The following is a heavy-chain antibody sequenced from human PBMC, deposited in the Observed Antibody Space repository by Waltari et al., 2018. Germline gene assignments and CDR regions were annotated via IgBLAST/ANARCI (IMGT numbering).Heavy chain of an antibody. Sequence: EVQLVESGGGLLQPGGSLRLSCAAPGFTFSSSWIHWVRQPPGKGLVWVSRINPDGRTTNYADSVRGRFTISRDNAQNTVYLEMNSLRAEDTAVYFCTRGGNYYFDYWGRGTLVTVSS. CDR1: GFTFSSSW. CDR3: TRGGNYYFDY. CDR2: INPDGRTT. J-gene: IGHJ4*02. D-gene: IGHD5-12*01. V-gene: IGHV3-74*01.